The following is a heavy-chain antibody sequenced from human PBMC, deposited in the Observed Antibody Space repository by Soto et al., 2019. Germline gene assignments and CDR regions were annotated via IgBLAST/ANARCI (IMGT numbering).Heavy chain of an antibody. V-gene: IGHV1-18*01. CDR3: ARDVTPPDY. Sequence: QVQLVQSGAEVKKPGASVKVSCKASGYTFSSYAFSWVRQAPGQGLEWMGWISAYNGNTNNAKKFQGRVTMTTDTSTSTAYMELRSLRSDDTTVYYCARDVTPPDYWGQGTLVTVSS. CDR1: GYTFSSYA. J-gene: IGHJ4*02. CDR2: ISAYNGNT.